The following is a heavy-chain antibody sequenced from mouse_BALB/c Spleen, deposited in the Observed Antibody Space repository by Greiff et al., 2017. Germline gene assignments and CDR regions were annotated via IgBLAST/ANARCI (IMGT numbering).Heavy chain of an antibody. CDR3: ARRRGADD. Sequence: EVHLVESGGGLVKPGGSLKLSCAASGFAFSSYDMSWVRQTPEKRLEWVAYISSGGGSTYYPDTVKGRFTISRDNAKNTLYLQMSSLKSEDTAMYYCARRRGADDWGQGTTLTVSS. J-gene: IGHJ2*01. V-gene: IGHV5-12-1*01. CDR2: ISSGGGST. CDR1: GFAFSSYD. D-gene: IGHD6-1*01.